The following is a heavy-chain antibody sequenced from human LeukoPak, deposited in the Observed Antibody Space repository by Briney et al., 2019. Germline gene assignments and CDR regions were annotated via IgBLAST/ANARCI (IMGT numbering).Heavy chain of an antibody. V-gene: IGHV1-18*04. J-gene: IGHJ5*02. CDR1: GYTFTGYY. CDR2: ISAYNGNT. CDR3: ASAPRGYYYDSSGTAQNWFDP. Sequence: GASVKVSCKASGYTFTGYYMHWVRQAPGQGLEWMGWISAYNGNTNYAQKLQGRVTMTTDTSTSTAYMELRSLRSDDTAVYYCASAPRGYYYDSSGTAQNWFDPWGQGTLVTVSS. D-gene: IGHD3-22*01.